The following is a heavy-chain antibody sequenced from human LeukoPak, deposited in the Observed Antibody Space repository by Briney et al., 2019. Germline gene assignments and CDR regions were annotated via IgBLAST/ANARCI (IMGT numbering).Heavy chain of an antibody. CDR3: AKRSLYCSSTSCPFDY. CDR2: ISGSGGSP. D-gene: IGHD2-2*01. V-gene: IGHV3-23*01. CDR1: GFTFSSYA. J-gene: IGHJ4*02. Sequence: PGGSLRLSCAASGFTFSSYAMSWVRQAPGKGLEWVSAISGSGGSPYYADSVKGRFTISRDNSKNTLYLQMNSLRAEDTAVYYCAKRSLYCSSTSCPFDYWGQGTLVTVSS.